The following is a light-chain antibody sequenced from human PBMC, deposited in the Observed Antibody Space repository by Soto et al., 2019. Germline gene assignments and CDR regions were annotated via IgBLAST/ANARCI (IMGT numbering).Light chain of an antibody. J-gene: IGLJ2*01. CDR2: VGTGGIVG. V-gene: IGLV9-49*01. CDR1: SGYSNYK. Sequence: QSALTQPPSASASLGASVTLTCTLSSGYSNYKVDWYQQRPGKGPRFVMRVGTGGIVGSKGDGIPDRFSVLGSGLNRYLTIKNIQEEDESDYHCGADHGSGSNFLVFGGGTKLTVL. CDR3: GADHGSGSNFLV.